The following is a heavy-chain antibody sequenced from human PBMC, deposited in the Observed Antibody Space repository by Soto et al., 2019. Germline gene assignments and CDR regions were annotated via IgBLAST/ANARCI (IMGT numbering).Heavy chain of an antibody. J-gene: IGHJ3*02. V-gene: IGHV1-18*01. CDR3: ARDQRLVSARDDVFDI. CDR2: NRPDNGDT. D-gene: IGHD3-16*01. Sequence: QVQLAQSGPEVKNPGASVKVSCKASGYTFTSHVISWVRQAPGQGLEWMGWNRPDNGDTSYAQNLQARITMTTDTSTSTAYMELRSLRSDDTAVYYCARDQRLVSARDDVFDIWGQGTMVTVSS. CDR1: GYTFTSHV.